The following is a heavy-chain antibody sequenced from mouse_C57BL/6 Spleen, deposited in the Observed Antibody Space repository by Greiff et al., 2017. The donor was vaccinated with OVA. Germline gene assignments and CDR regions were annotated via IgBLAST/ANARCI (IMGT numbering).Heavy chain of an antibody. D-gene: IGHD3-1*01. CDR3: ESPARASQGWFAY. Sequence: QVQLQQSGPELVKPGASVKISCKASGYAFSSSWMTWVKQRPGQGLEWIGRIYPGDGDTNYNGKFKGQATLTADKSSSTAYMQLSSLTSEDSAVYCCESPARASQGWFAYWGKGTLVTVSA. J-gene: IGHJ3*01. CDR2: IYPGDGDT. CDR1: GYAFSSSW. V-gene: IGHV1-82*01.